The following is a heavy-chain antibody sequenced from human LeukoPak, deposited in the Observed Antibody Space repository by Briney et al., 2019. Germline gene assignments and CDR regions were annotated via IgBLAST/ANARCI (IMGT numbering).Heavy chain of an antibody. Sequence: SETLSLTCTVSGGSISSSSYYWGWIRQPPGKGLEWIGEINHSGSTNYNPSLKSRVTISVDTSKNQFSLKLSSVTAADTAVYYCARRSWYYGSGKRGWFDPWGQGTLVTVSS. D-gene: IGHD3-10*01. V-gene: IGHV4-39*07. CDR2: INHSGST. CDR1: GGSISSSSYY. J-gene: IGHJ5*02. CDR3: ARRSWYYGSGKRGWFDP.